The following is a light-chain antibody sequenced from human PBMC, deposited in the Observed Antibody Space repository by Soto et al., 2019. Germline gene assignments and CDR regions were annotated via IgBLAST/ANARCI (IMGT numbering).Light chain of an antibody. CDR2: AAS. Sequence: DVQMTHSPSALSAGVGYRFTITCRASQDIADYLAWYQQKPGQVPTLLIYAASTLQSGCPSRFTGSGSGTDFTLTITGLQPENFATYYCQNYNSAPWTFGRGTKVDSK. J-gene: IGKJ1*01. CDR3: QNYNSAPWT. CDR1: QDIADY. V-gene: IGKV1-27*01.